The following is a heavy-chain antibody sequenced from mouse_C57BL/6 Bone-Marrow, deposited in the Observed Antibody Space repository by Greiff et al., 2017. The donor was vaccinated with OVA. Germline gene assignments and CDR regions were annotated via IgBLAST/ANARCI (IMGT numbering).Heavy chain of an antibody. J-gene: IGHJ2*01. CDR3: TTITTVVASDY. CDR2: IDPENGDT. D-gene: IGHD1-1*01. Sequence: EVQLVESGAELVRPGASVKLSCTASGFNINDDHMHWVKQRPEQGLEWIGWIDPENGDTEYDSKFQGKATITADTSSNTAYLQLSSLTSEDTAVYYCTTITTVVASDYWGQGTTLTVSA. CDR1: GFNINDDH. V-gene: IGHV14-4*01.